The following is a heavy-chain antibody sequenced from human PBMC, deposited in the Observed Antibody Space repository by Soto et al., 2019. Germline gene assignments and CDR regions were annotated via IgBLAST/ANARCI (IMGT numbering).Heavy chain of an antibody. CDR2: IIPIFGTA. CDR3: ARDLGYYYDSSGSRPDAFDI. V-gene: IGHV1-69*13. J-gene: IGHJ3*02. D-gene: IGHD3-22*01. CDR1: GGTFSSYA. Sequence: ASVKVSCKASGGTFSSYAISWVRQAPGQGLEWMGGIIPIFGTANYAQKFQGGVTITADESTSTAYMELSSLRSEDTAVYYCARDLGYYYDSSGSRPDAFDIWGQGTMVTVSS.